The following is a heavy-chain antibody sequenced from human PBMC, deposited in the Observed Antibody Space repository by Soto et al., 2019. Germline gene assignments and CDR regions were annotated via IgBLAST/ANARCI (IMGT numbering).Heavy chain of an antibody. J-gene: IGHJ4*02. CDR1: GGSISSSNW. CDR2: IYHSVST. CDR3: ARGLRGVVPAAIN. Sequence: SETLSLTCAVSGGSISSSNWWSWVRQPPGKGLEWIGEIYHSVSTNYNPSLKSRVTISVDKSKNQFSLKLSSVTAADTAVYYCARGLRGVVPAAINWGQGTLVTVSS. V-gene: IGHV4-4*02. D-gene: IGHD2-2*01.